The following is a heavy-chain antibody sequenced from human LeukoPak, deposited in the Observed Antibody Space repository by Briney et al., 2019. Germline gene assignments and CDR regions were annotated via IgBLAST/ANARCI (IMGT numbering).Heavy chain of an antibody. D-gene: IGHD6-19*01. J-gene: IGHJ3*01. CDR3: ARDSWDSTVADAFNV. Sequence: WESLRLSCAASGFTFSSYAMSWVRQAPGKGLEWVSVRSGSGSSTYSADSVKGRFTISRDNSKNTLYLEMNSLRAEDTAVYYCARDSWDSTVADAFNVWGQGTLVTVSS. CDR1: GFTFSSYA. CDR2: RSGSGSST. V-gene: IGHV3-23*01.